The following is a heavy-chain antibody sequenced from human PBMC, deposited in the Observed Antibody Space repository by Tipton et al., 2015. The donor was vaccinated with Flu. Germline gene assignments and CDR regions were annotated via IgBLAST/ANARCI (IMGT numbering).Heavy chain of an antibody. CDR1: GGSISSGGYS. D-gene: IGHD3-22*01. J-gene: IGHJ3*02. Sequence: TLSLTCAVSGGSISSGGYSWSWIRQPPGKGLEWIGYIYHSGSTYYNPSLKSRVTISVDRSKNQFSLKLSSVTAADTAVYYCARGQDYYDSSGYLPVSLYDAFDIWGQGTMVTVSS. CDR3: ARGQDYYDSSGYLPVSLYDAFDI. CDR2: IYHSGST. V-gene: IGHV4-30-2*01.